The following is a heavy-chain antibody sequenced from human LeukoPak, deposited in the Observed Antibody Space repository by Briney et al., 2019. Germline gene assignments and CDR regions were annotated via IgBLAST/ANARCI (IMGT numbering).Heavy chain of an antibody. V-gene: IGHV1-69*13. CDR2: IIPIFGTA. Sequence: ASVKVSCKASGGTFSSYAISWVRQAPGQGLEWMGGIIPIFGTANYAQKFQGRVTITADESTSTAYMELSSLRSEDTAVYYCARGYSSGRPPDYWGQGTLVTVFS. D-gene: IGHD6-19*01. CDR1: GGTFSSYA. J-gene: IGHJ4*02. CDR3: ARGYSSGRPPDY.